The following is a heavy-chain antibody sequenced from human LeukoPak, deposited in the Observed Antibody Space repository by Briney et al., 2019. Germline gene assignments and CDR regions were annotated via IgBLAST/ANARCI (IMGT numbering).Heavy chain of an antibody. CDR3: AKGYYYDSSGYYYYFDY. CDR2: ISNSGGST. J-gene: IGHJ4*02. V-gene: IGHV3-23*01. D-gene: IGHD3-22*01. Sequence: PGGSLRLSCAASGFIFNKYAMGWVRQAPGKGLEWVSTISNSGGSTYYADSVKGRFIISRDNSKNTLYLQMDSLRAEDTAVYYCAKGYYYDSSGYYYYFDYWGQGTLVTVSS. CDR1: GFIFNKYA.